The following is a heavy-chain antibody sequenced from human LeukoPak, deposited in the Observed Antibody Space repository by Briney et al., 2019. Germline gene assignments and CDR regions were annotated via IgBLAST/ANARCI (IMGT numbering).Heavy chain of an antibody. D-gene: IGHD2-21*01. Sequence: GASVTVSCKASGYPLNGYYMHWVRQAPGQGLEWMGWINLNNNAANIAQKFQGRVTLTRDRSISTAYMELSRLTSDYTAVYYCARDRVVVLKGKWDGFGIWGQGTMVTVSS. V-gene: IGHV1-2*02. CDR2: INLNNNAA. J-gene: IGHJ3*02. CDR1: GYPLNGYY. CDR3: ARDRVVVLKGKWDGFGI.